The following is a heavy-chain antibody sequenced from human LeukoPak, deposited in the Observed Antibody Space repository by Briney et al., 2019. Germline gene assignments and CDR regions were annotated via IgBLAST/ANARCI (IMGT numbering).Heavy chain of an antibody. J-gene: IGHJ5*02. CDR3: AREGILRRFDP. CDR1: GGSFSGYY. Sequence: SETLSLTCAVYGGSFSGYYWSWIRQPPGKGLEWIGEINHSGSTNYNPSLKSRVTISVDTSKNQFSLKLSSVTAADTAVYYCAREGILRRFDPWGQGTLVTVSS. D-gene: IGHD3-9*01. CDR2: INHSGST. V-gene: IGHV4-34*01.